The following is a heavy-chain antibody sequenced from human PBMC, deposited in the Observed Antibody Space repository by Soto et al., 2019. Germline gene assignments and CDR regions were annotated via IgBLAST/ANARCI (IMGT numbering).Heavy chain of an antibody. CDR2: ISISSSYI. CDR3: ARDQAKSIVVVTAIDY. D-gene: IGHD2-21*02. J-gene: IGHJ4*02. V-gene: IGHV3-21*01. CDR1: GFTFSRYI. Sequence: GGSLRLSCAASGFTFSRYIMNWVRQAPGKGLEWVSSISISSSYIDYADSVKGRFTISRDNAKNSLYLQMNSLRADDTAVYYCARDQAKSIVVVTAIDYWGQGALVTVSS.